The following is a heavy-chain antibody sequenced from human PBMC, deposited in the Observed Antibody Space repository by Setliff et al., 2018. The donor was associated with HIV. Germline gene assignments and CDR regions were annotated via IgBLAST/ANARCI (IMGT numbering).Heavy chain of an antibody. J-gene: IGHJ4*02. D-gene: IGHD3-3*01. Sequence: GGSLRLSCAASGFTVSTHYMTWVRQAPGEGLDWVSIIYSGGSTNYADSVKGRFTISRDESTNTVHLQMNSLRAADTAVYYCTVWTIFGVVQLVPYWGQGTLVTVSS. V-gene: IGHV3-53*01. CDR1: GFTVSTHY. CDR2: IYSGGST. CDR3: TVWTIFGVVQLVPY.